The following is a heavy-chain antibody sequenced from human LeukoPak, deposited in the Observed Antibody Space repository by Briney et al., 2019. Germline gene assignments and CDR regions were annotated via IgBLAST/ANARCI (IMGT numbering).Heavy chain of an antibody. CDR1: GFTVSAYY. Sequence: GGSLRLSCAVSGFTVSAYYMSWVRQAPGKGLEWVSVLFGGGSIYYADSVNGRFTISRDNSKNTLYLQLNSLRAEDTAVYCCARGPRVATYYYFDYWGLGTLVTVSS. J-gene: IGHJ4*02. D-gene: IGHD1-1*01. CDR3: ARGPRVATYYYFDY. V-gene: IGHV3-53*01. CDR2: LFGGGSI.